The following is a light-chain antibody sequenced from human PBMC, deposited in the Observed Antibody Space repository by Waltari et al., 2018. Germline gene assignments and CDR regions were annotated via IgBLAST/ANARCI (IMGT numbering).Light chain of an antibody. J-gene: IGLJ2*01. Sequence: QSALTQPASVSGSPGQPLTTPCTGTSRDLGGYNHVSWYQQHPGKAPKLTIYEVTNRPSGVSDRFSGSKSGNTASLTISGLQAEDEADYYCSSYTRSSTLVVFGGGTSLTVL. CDR2: EVT. CDR1: SRDLGGYNH. V-gene: IGLV2-14*01. CDR3: SSYTRSSTLVV.